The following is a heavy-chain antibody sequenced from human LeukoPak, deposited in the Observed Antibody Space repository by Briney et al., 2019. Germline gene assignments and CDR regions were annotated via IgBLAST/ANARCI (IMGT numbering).Heavy chain of an antibody. CDR1: GFTFSSYW. CDR2: IKQDGSEK. D-gene: IGHD3-10*01. J-gene: IGHJ4*02. Sequence: PGGSLRLSCAASGFTFSSYWMSWVRQAPGKGLEWVANIKQDGSEKYYVDSVKGRFTISRDNAKNSLYLQMNSLRAEDTAVYYCARDRLLLWFGELSSGGQGTLVTVSS. CDR3: ARDRLLLWFGELSS. V-gene: IGHV3-7*01.